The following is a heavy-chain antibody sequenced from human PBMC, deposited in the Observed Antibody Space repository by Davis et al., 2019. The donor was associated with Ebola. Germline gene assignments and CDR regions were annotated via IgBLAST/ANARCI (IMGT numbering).Heavy chain of an antibody. Sequence: SVKVSCKASGGTFSSYAISWVRQAPGQGLEWMGRIIPILGIANYAQKFQGRVTITADKSTSTAYMELSSLRSDDTAVYYCARDGFFKYSGSYGNDYWGQGTLVTVSS. V-gene: IGHV1-69*04. CDR1: GGTFSSYA. CDR2: IIPILGIA. D-gene: IGHD1-26*01. CDR3: ARDGFFKYSGSYGNDY. J-gene: IGHJ4*02.